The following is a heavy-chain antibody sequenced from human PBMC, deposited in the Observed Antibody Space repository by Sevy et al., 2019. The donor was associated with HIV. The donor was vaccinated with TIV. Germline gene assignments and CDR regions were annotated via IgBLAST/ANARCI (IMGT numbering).Heavy chain of an antibody. CDR1: SYSFISGYY. Sequence: SETLSLTCDVSSYSFISGYYWGWIRQPPGKGLEWIGSFYHSGSTYYNPSLKSRVSISVDTSKNHFSLKLSSVTAADTAVYYCGSAIVGAFDAFDIWGQGTMVTVSS. J-gene: IGHJ3*02. V-gene: IGHV4-38-2*01. CDR2: FYHSGST. CDR3: GSAIVGAFDAFDI. D-gene: IGHD1-26*01.